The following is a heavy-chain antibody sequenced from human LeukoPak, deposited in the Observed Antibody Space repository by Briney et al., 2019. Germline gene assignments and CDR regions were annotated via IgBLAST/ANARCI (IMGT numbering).Heavy chain of an antibody. CDR1: GYNFNSYW. V-gene: IGHV5-51*01. Sequence: KVGESLKISCKGSGYNFNSYWIGWVRQMPGKGLEWMGIIYPGDSDTTYSPSFQGQVTISADKSIPPASLQWSRLNPSATAMYFCARQAYCAGDCSYYFDYWGQGTLVSVSS. J-gene: IGHJ4*02. CDR2: IYPGDSDT. D-gene: IGHD2-21*02. CDR3: ARQAYCAGDCSYYFDY.